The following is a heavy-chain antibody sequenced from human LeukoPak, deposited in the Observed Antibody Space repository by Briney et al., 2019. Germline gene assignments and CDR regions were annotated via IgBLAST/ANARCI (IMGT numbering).Heavy chain of an antibody. CDR2: INPNSGGT. CDR1: GYTFTGYY. CDR3: ARGSQGVVVAATLYYYYGMDV. Sequence: ASVKVSCKASGYTFTGYYMHWVRQAPGQGLVWMGWINPNSGGTNYAQKFQGRVTMTRDTSISTAYMELSRLRSDDTAVYYCARGSQGVVVAATLYYYYGMDVWGQGTTVTVSS. J-gene: IGHJ6*02. D-gene: IGHD2-15*01. V-gene: IGHV1-2*02.